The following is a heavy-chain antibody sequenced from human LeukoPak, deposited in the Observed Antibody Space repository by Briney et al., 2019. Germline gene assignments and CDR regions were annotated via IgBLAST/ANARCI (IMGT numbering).Heavy chain of an antibody. J-gene: IGHJ4*02. Sequence: GGSLRHSCAASGFTVSSNYMSWVRQAPGKGLEWVSVIYSGGSTYYADSVKGRFTISRDNSKNTLYLQMNSLRAEDTAVYYCARDSPPMSLGYFDYWGQGTLVTVSS. CDR1: GFTVSSNY. V-gene: IGHV3-66*01. CDR3: ARDSPPMSLGYFDY. D-gene: IGHD3-10*02. CDR2: IYSGGST.